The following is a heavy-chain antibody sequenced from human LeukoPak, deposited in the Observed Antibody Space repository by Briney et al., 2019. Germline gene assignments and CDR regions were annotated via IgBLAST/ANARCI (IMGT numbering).Heavy chain of an antibody. V-gene: IGHV3-66*01. CDR1: GFNASSNY. Sequence: GGSLRLSCAASGFNASSNYMSWVRQAPGKGLEWVSVIYSGGTTYYADSVKGRFTISRDDSKNTLYLQMNSLKTEDTAVYYCTTVGSSWYYYYYMDVWGKGTTVTISS. CDR2: IYSGGTT. J-gene: IGHJ6*03. CDR3: TTVGSSWYYYYYMDV.